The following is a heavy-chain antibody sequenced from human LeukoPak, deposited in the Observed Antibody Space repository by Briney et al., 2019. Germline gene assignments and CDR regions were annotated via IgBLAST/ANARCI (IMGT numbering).Heavy chain of an antibody. CDR3: ARTGGIAARRGLIHFDY. J-gene: IGHJ4*02. Sequence: ASVKVSCKASGYNFTKYANWVRQAPGQGLEWMGWMNPNSGNTGYAQKFQGRVTITRNTSISTAYMELSSLRSEDTAVYYCARTGGIAARRGLIHFDYWGQGTLVTVSS. D-gene: IGHD6-6*01. V-gene: IGHV1-8*03. CDR2: MNPNSGNT. CDR1: GYNFTKYA.